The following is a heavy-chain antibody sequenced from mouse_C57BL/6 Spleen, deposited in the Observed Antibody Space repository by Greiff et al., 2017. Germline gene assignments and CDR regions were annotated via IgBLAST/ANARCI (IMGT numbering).Heavy chain of an antibody. CDR3: AGGSTSCYAFAY. CDR1: GYTFTDYC. CDR2: IDPDSGGT. D-gene: IGHD3-3*01. Sequence: QVQLQQPGAELVKPGASVKLSCKASGYTFTDYCMHWVKQRPGRGLEWIGRIDPDSGGTKYNEKFKSKATLTVDKSSSTAYMQLSSLTSDDSAVYDSAGGSTSCYAFAYWGQGTLVTVSA. J-gene: IGHJ3*01. V-gene: IGHV1-72*01.